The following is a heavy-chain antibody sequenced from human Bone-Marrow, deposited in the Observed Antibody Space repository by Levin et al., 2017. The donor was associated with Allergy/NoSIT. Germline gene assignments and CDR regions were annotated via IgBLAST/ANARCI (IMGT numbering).Heavy chain of an antibody. J-gene: IGHJ6*02. CDR1: GGSISSYY. CDR2: IYYSGST. CDR3: ARDLTGGDSSSIRDDNYYYYGMDV. D-gene: IGHD5-24*01. V-gene: IGHV4-59*01. Sequence: PSETLSLTCTVSGGSISSYYWSWIRQPPGKGLEWIGYIYYSGSTNYNPSLKSRVTISVDTSKNQFSLKLSSVTAADTAVYYCARDLTGGDSSSIRDDNYYYYGMDVWGQGTTVTVSS.